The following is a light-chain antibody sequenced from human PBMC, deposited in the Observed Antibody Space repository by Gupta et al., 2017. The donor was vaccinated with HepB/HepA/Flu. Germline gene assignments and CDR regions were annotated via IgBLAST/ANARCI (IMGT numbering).Light chain of an antibody. J-gene: IGLJ3*02. Sequence: QPALTPPASVSCFPGQSITISCSGTIIFYNFVSWYQQHPGKGPKLLIFDVTDRPSGVATRFSGFRSGNTASLTISDLQAEDEADYYCSSDLVANHNWLFGGGTKVSVL. CDR1: IIFYNF. CDR3: SSDLVANHNWL. V-gene: IGLV2-14*03. CDR2: DVT.